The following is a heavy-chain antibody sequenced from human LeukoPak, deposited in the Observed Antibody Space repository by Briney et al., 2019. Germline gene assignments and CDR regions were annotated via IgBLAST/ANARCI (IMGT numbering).Heavy chain of an antibody. CDR2: IIPIFGTV. V-gene: IGHV1-69*05. CDR1: GGTFSSYA. J-gene: IGHJ6*03. CDR3: ARVEAYYYDSSGYRPDYYYYYMDV. Sequence: GASVKVSCKASGGTFSSYAISWVRQAPGQGLEWMGGIIPIFGTVNYAQKFQGRVTITTDESTSTAYMELSSLRSEDTAVYYCARVEAYYYDSSGYRPDYYYYYMDVWGKGTTVTVSS. D-gene: IGHD3-22*01.